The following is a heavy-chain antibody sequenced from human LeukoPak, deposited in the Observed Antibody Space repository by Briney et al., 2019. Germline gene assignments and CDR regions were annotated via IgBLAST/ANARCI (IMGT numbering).Heavy chain of an antibody. CDR3: ARETLDCSSTSCFNYYYGMDV. CDR1: GGSISSNIYY. CDR2: IYYSGST. Sequence: SETLSLTCTVSGGSISSNIYYWGWIRQPPGKGLEWIGSIYYSGSTYYNPSLKSRVTVSVDTSKNQFSLKLSSVTAADTAVYYCARETLDCSSTSCFNYYYGMDVWGQGTTVTVSS. D-gene: IGHD2-2*01. J-gene: IGHJ6*02. V-gene: IGHV4-39*01.